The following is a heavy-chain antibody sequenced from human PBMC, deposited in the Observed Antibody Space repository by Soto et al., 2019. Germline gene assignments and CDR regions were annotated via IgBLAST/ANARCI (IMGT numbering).Heavy chain of an antibody. CDR2: ISYDGSNK. D-gene: IGHD5-18*01. CDR1: GCTFSSYC. V-gene: IGHV3-30*18. CDR3: AKDGSRIQLDY. J-gene: IGHJ4*02. Sequence: GGSLRLSCAASGCTFSSYCMHWVRQAPGKGLEWVAVISYDGSNKYYADSVKGRFTISRDNSKNTLYLQMNSLRAEDTAVYYCAKDGSRIQLDYWGQGTLVTVS.